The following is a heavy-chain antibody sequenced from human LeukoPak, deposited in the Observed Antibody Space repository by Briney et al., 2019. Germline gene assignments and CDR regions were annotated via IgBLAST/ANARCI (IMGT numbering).Heavy chain of an antibody. CDR3: ARDRKWEAGYYYYYMDV. CDR1: GYTFTGYH. J-gene: IGHJ6*03. CDR2: IIPILGIA. Sequence: ASVKVSCKASGYTFTGYHIHWVRQAPGQGLEWMGRIIPILGIANYAQKFQGRVTITADKSTSTAYMELSSLRSEDTAVYYCARDRKWEAGYYYYYMDVWGKGTTVTVSS. V-gene: IGHV1-69*04. D-gene: IGHD1-26*01.